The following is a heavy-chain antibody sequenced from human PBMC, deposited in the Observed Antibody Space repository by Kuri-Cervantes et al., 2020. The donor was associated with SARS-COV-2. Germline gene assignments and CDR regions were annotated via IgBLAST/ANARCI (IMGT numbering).Heavy chain of an antibody. J-gene: IGHJ3*02. V-gene: IGHV3-21*01. D-gene: IGHD2-2*01. CDR3: AREGDIVVVHDAFDI. CDR1: GFTVRSNY. Sequence: GGSLRLSFAASGFTVRSNYMSWVRQAPGKGLEWVSSISSSSSYIYYADSVKGRFTISRDNSKNTLYLQMNSLRAEDTAVYYCAREGDIVVVHDAFDIWGQGTMVTVSS. CDR2: ISSSSSYI.